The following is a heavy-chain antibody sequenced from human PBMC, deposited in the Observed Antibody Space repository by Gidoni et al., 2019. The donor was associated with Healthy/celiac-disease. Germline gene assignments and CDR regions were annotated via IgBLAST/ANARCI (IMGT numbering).Heavy chain of an antibody. CDR2: IRSKAYGGTT. V-gene: IGHV3-49*05. CDR3: TRDHQYSYGGTLDY. CDR1: GFTFGDYA. J-gene: IGHJ4*02. Sequence: EVQLVESGGGLVKPGRSLRPSCTASGFTFGDYAMSCFRQAPGKGLGWVGFIRSKAYGGTTEYAASVKGRFTISRDDSKSIAYLQMNSLKTEDTAVYYCTRDHQYSYGGTLDYWGQGTLVTVSS. D-gene: IGHD5-18*01.